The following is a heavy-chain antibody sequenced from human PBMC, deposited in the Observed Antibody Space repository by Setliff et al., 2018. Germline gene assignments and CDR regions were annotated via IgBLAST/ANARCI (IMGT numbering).Heavy chain of an antibody. CDR3: AKSSGSSSSTNLEY. CDR1: GFTFSTYA. D-gene: IGHD6-6*01. CDR2: ISDTSGST. V-gene: IGHV3-23*01. Sequence: PGGSLRLSCAASGFTFSTYAMSWVRQAPGKGLEWVSTISDTSGSTYYADAVKGRLTISRDNSKNTLYLQMNSLRADDTAVYYCAKSSGSSSSTNLEYLGPGTLVTVSS. J-gene: IGHJ4*02.